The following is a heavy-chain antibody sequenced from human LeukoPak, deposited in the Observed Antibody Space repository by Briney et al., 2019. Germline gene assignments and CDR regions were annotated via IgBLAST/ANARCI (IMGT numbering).Heavy chain of an antibody. D-gene: IGHD2-21*02. Sequence: PGGSLRLSCAASGFTFSSSWMHWVRQAPGKGLVWVSRINSDGSITNYADTVKGRFTISRDNAKNTLYLQLNSLRGEDTAVFYCARSQSDWYSFDYWGQGTLVSVSS. CDR3: ARSQSDWYSFDY. CDR1: GFTFSSSW. V-gene: IGHV3-74*01. CDR2: INSDGSIT. J-gene: IGHJ4*02.